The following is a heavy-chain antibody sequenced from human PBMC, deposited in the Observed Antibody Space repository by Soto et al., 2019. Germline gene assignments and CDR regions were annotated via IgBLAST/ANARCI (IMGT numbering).Heavy chain of an antibody. Sequence: PSETLSLTCTVSGGSISSYYWSWIRQPPGKGLEWIGYIYYSGSTNYNPSLKSRVTISVDTSKNQFSLKLSSVTAADTAVYYCASRPYYDFWGGYPTGGVFDIGGKGTMVTVSS. D-gene: IGHD3-3*01. CDR1: GGSISSYY. CDR3: ASRPYYDFWGGYPTGGVFDI. J-gene: IGHJ3*02. V-gene: IGHV4-59*08. CDR2: IYYSGST.